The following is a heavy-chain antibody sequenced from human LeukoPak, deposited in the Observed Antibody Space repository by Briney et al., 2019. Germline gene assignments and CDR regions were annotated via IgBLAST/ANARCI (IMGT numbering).Heavy chain of an antibody. J-gene: IGHJ6*04. CDR2: ISSSGSTI. Sequence: GGSLRLSCAASGFTFSNFWMNWVRQAPGKGLEWVSYISSSGSTIYYADSVKGRFTISRDNAKNSLYLQMNSLRAEDTAVYYCAELGITMIGGVWGKGTTVTISS. D-gene: IGHD3-10*02. CDR3: AELGITMIGGV. V-gene: IGHV3-48*04. CDR1: GFTFSNFW.